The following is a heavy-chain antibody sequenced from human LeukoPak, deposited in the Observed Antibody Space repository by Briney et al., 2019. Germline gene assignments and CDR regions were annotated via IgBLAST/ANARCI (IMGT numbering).Heavy chain of an antibody. Sequence: GGSLRLSCAASGFTFSSCAMHWARQAPGKGLEWVAVISYDGSNKYYADSVKGRFTISRDNSKNTLYLQMNSLRAEDTAVYYCARSYGDYVGGPYYYGMDVWGQGTTVTVSS. CDR1: GFTFSSCA. D-gene: IGHD4-17*01. CDR3: ARSYGDYVGGPYYYGMDV. J-gene: IGHJ6*02. CDR2: ISYDGSNK. V-gene: IGHV3-30-3*01.